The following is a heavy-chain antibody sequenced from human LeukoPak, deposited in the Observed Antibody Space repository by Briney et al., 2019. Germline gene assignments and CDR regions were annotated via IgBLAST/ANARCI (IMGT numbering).Heavy chain of an antibody. V-gene: IGHV3-23*01. J-gene: IGHJ4*02. D-gene: IGHD3-22*01. CDR1: GFTFSSYA. CDR2: ISGSGGST. Sequence: PGRSLRLSCAASGFTFSSYAMSWVRQAPGKGLEWVSAISGSGGSTYYADSVKGRFTISRDNSKNTLYLQMNSLRAEDTAVYYCAKGTHYYDSPYFDYWGQGTLVTVSS. CDR3: AKGTHYYDSPYFDY.